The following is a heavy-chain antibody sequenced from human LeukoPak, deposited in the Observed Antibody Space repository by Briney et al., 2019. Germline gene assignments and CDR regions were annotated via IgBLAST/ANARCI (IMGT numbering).Heavy chain of an antibody. Sequence: GGSLRLSCEASGFTFSSYAMHWIRQAPGKGLEWVAVISYDGSNKYYADSVKGRFTISRDNSKNTLYLQMNSLRAEDTAVYYCARVTPIAGDYWGQGTLVTVSS. V-gene: IGHV3-30-3*01. CDR3: ARVTPIAGDY. D-gene: IGHD1-14*01. CDR2: ISYDGSNK. J-gene: IGHJ4*02. CDR1: GFTFSSYA.